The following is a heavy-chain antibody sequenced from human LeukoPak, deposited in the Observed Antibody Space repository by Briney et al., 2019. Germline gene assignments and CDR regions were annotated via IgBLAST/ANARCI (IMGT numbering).Heavy chain of an antibody. V-gene: IGHV3-48*03. CDR2: ISSSGSTI. J-gene: IGHJ1*01. CDR3: ARPPVGRSSLS. D-gene: IGHD1-26*01. Sequence: PGGSLRLSCAASGFTFSSYEMNWVRQAPGKGLEWVSYISSSGSTIYYADSVKGRFTISRDNAKNSLYLQMNSLRAEDTAVYYCARPPVGRSSLSWGQGTLVTVSS. CDR1: GFTFSSYE.